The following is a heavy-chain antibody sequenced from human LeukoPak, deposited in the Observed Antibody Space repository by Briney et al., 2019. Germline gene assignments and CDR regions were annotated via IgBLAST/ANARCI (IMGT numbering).Heavy chain of an antibody. CDR1: GFTFSSYA. CDR3: ARDRGGYYYDSSGYSRLGY. J-gene: IGHJ4*02. Sequence: PGGSLRLSCTTSGFTFSSYAMNWVRQAPGKGLEWVSYISSSSSTIYYADSVKGRFTISRDNAKNSLYLQMNSLRAEDTAVYYCARDRGGYYYDSSGYSRLGYWGQGTLVTVSS. D-gene: IGHD3-22*01. V-gene: IGHV3-48*04. CDR2: ISSSSSTI.